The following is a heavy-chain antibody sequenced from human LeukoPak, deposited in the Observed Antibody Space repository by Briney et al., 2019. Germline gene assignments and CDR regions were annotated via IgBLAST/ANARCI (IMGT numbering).Heavy chain of an antibody. V-gene: IGHV1-2*02. CDR3: ARGSYSSSWYKFDP. Sequence: VASVKVSCKASGYTFTGYYMHWVRQAPGQGLEWMGWINPNSGGTNYAQKFQGRVTMTRDTSISTAYMELSRLRSDDTAVYYCARGSYSSSWYKFDPWGQGTLVTVSS. CDR1: GYTFTGYY. CDR2: INPNSGGT. J-gene: IGHJ5*02. D-gene: IGHD6-13*01.